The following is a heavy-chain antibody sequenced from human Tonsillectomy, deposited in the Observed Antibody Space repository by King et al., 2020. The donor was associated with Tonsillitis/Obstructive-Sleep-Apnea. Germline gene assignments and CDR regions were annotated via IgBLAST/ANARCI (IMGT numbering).Heavy chain of an antibody. V-gene: IGHV1-8*01. Sequence: VQLVESGAEVKKPGASVKVSCKASGYTFSSYDIIWVRQATGQGIEWMGWMNPNSGNTGYAQKFQGRVTMTRNTSISTAYMELSSLRSEDTAVYYCARVVGIQIWLGLMGSYDMDVWGQGTTVTVSS. J-gene: IGHJ6*02. CDR2: MNPNSGNT. CDR1: GYTFSSYD. CDR3: ARVVGIQIWLGLMGSYDMDV. D-gene: IGHD5-18*01.